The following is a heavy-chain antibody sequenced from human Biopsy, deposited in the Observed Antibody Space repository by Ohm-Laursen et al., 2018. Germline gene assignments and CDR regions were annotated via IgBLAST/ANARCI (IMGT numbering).Heavy chain of an antibody. Sequence: SSVTVSCKASGGPSSNYAFSWVRQAPGHGLEWVGRIVPILGHLNYAQRFQGRVSITADKSTTYVYMELSRLTSGDTAVYYCAADADGYYTEFDYWGPGTLATVSS. D-gene: IGHD3-3*01. CDR1: GGPSSNYA. V-gene: IGHV1-69*04. CDR2: IVPILGHL. J-gene: IGHJ4*02. CDR3: AADADGYYTEFDY.